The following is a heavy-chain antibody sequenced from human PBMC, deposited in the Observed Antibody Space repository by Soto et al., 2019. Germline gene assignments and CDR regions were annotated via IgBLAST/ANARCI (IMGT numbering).Heavy chain of an antibody. D-gene: IGHD3-22*01. CDR3: AREDYYDSSGYLPVRYYFGMDA. CDR2: IGAYNGHT. Sequence: ASVKVSCKASGYTFTNSGISWVRQAPGQGLEWMGWIGAYNGHTKYAQKLQGRVTMTTDTSTSPAYMELRSLKSDDTAVYYCAREDYYDSSGYLPVRYYFGMDAWGQGTTVTVPS. J-gene: IGHJ6*02. V-gene: IGHV1-18*01. CDR1: GYTFTNSG.